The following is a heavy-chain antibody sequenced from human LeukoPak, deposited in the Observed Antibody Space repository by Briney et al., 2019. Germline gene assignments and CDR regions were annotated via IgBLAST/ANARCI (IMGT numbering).Heavy chain of an antibody. CDR1: GGSISSYY. V-gene: IGHV4-59*08. CDR2: IYYSGST. D-gene: IGHD5-24*01. Sequence: PSETLSLTCTVSGGSISSYYWSWIRQPPRKGLEWIGYIYYSGSTNYNPSLKSRVTISVDTSKNQFSLKLSSVTAADTAVYYCARHTHLWEMATINWFDPWGQGTLVTVSS. CDR3: ARHTHLWEMATINWFDP. J-gene: IGHJ5*02.